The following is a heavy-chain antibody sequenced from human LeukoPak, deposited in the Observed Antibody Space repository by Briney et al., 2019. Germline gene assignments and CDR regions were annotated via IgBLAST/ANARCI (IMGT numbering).Heavy chain of an antibody. CDR2: ISSSGSTI. Sequence: GRSLRLSCAASGFTFSSYEMNWVSQAPGKGMEWISYISSSGSTIYYADSVKGRFTISRDNAKNSLYLQMNSLRAEDTAVYYCARGHSAPDYWGQGTLVTVSA. D-gene: IGHD3-10*01. CDR3: ARGHSAPDY. CDR1: GFTFSSYE. V-gene: IGHV3-48*03. J-gene: IGHJ4*02.